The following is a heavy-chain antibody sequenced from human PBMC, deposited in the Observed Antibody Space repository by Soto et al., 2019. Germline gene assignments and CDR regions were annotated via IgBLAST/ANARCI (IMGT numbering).Heavy chain of an antibody. Sequence: QAQLVQSATEVKKPGASVKVSCKSSGYAFSTYGISWVRQAPGQGLEWMAWISAYNGDSNYAQHLQDRVTLTTDTPTSTAYMELRSLRSDDTAVYFCARSSGTSYIWFDPWGQGTLVIVSP. CDR1: GYAFSTYG. CDR2: ISAYNGDS. D-gene: IGHD1-26*01. V-gene: IGHV1-18*01. CDR3: ARSSGTSYIWFDP. J-gene: IGHJ5*02.